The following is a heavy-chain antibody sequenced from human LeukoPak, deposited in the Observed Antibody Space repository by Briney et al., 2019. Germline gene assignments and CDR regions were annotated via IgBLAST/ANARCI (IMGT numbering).Heavy chain of an antibody. CDR2: ISAYNGNT. Sequence: ASVKVSCKASGYTFTGYYMHWVRQAPGQGLEWMGWISAYNGNTNYAQKLQGRVTMTTDTSTSTASMELRSLRSDDTAVYYCARDGNYYGSGSYKLGYYYYYMDVWGKGTTVTVSS. D-gene: IGHD3-10*01. CDR1: GYTFTGYY. CDR3: ARDGNYYGSGSYKLGYYYYYMDV. J-gene: IGHJ6*03. V-gene: IGHV1-18*04.